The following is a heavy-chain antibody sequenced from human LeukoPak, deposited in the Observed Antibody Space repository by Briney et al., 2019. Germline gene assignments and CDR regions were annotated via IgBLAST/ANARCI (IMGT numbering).Heavy chain of an antibody. J-gene: IGHJ6*03. V-gene: IGHV3-11*01. CDR3: ARDGSGRYYMDV. CDR2: ISSNGGTK. CDR1: GFSLSDYY. D-gene: IGHD3-10*01. Sequence: GGSLRLSRAASGFSLSDYYASWFRQAPGKGLEWISCISSNGGTKYYADSVKGRFTISRDNAKNSLYLQMNSLRAEDTAIYYCARDGSGRYYMDVWGKGTTVTVSS.